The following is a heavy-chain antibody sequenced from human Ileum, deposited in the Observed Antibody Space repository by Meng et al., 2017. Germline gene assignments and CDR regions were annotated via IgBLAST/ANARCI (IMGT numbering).Heavy chain of an antibody. CDR3: ATRYHDSSPFDP. V-gene: IGHV4-4*02. Sequence: QMQVQEAGPGLVKTAGTRSRGCTGAGGAGGPFSSATWWSWVRQSPGKGLEWIGEIYHSGTTTDYNPSFKSRVTISVNQSKNQFSLRLSSVTAADTAVYYCATRYHDSSPFDPWGQGTLVTVSS. CDR2: IYHSGTT. D-gene: IGHD3-22*01. CDR1: GGAGGPFSSATW. J-gene: IGHJ5*02.